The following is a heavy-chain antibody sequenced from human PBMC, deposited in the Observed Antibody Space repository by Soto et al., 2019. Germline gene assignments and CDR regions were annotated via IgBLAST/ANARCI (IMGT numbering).Heavy chain of an antibody. V-gene: IGHV1-69*01. CDR3: ARDGGRHSGGIDY. J-gene: IGHJ4*02. D-gene: IGHD1-26*01. CDR2: IIPIFGTA. Sequence: QVQLVQSGAEVKKPGSSVKVSCKASGGTFSSYSITWVRQAPGQGLEWMGEIIPIFGTANYAQKFQDRVTITADESTSTAYMELSSLGSEDTAVYYCARDGGRHSGGIDYWGQGTLVTVSS. CDR1: GGTFSSYS.